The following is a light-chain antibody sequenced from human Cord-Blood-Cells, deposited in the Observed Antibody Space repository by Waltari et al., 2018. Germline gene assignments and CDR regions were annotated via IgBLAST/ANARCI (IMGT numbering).Light chain of an antibody. CDR1: SSDVGSYNL. CDR3: CSYAGSSTLV. J-gene: IGLJ3*02. CDR2: EGS. V-gene: IGLV2-23*01. Sequence: QSALTQPASVSGSPGQSITLSCTGTSSDVGSYNLFSWYQPHPGKAHKLMIYEGSKRPSGVSNRFSGSKSGNTASLTISGLQAEDETDYYCCSYAGSSTLVFGGGTKLTVL.